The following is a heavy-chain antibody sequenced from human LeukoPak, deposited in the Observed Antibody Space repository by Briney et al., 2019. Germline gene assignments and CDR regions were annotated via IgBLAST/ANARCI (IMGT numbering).Heavy chain of an antibody. CDR2: IYHSGNT. CDR3: ARVVCYYDILTGYYCDAFDI. J-gene: IGHJ3*02. Sequence: SGTLSLTCAVSGGSISSSNWWSWVRQPPGKGLEWIGEIYHSGNTNYNPSLKSRVTISVDTSKNQFSLKLSSVTAADTAVYYCARVVCYYDILTGYYCDAFDIWGQGTMVTVSS. D-gene: IGHD3-9*01. V-gene: IGHV4-4*02. CDR1: GGSISSSNW.